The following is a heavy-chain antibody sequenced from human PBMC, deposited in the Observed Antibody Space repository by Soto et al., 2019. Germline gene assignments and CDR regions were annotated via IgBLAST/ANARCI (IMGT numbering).Heavy chain of an antibody. CDR2: INADYGNT. J-gene: IGHJ6*02. V-gene: IGHV1-18*01. CDR3: ARCIQGDYYYGMDV. CDR1: GYTFYSHS. D-gene: IGHD5-18*01. Sequence: QAQLVQSGAEVKKPGASVKVSCKASGYTFYSHSSTWVRQAPGQGREWMGRINADYGNTQYAQKFRGSVTMTTDTTTTTVYMELTNLRSDDTDVYYCARCIQGDYYYGMDVWGQGTTVTVSS.